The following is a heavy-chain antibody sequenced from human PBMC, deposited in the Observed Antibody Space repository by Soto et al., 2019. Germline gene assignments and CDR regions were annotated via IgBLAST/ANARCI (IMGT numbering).Heavy chain of an antibody. CDR1: GYTFTSYG. CDR2: ISAYNGNT. D-gene: IGHD6-13*01. V-gene: IGHV1-18*01. J-gene: IGHJ6*02. Sequence: QVQLVQSGAEVKKPGASVKVSCKASGYTFTSYGISWVRQAPGQGLEWMGWISAYNGNTNYAQKLQGRVTMTTDTSTSTAYMELRSLISDDTAVYYCASRNRPSSSWPNYYYGMDVWGQGTTVTVSS. CDR3: ASRNRPSSSWPNYYYGMDV.